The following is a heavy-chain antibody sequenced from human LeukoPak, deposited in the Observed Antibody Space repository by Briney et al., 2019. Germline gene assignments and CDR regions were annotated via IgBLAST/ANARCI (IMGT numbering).Heavy chain of an antibody. V-gene: IGHV4-34*01. CDR3: AAGSVAAPNYYYYMDV. CDR2: INHSGST. J-gene: IGHJ6*03. Sequence: SETLSLTCAVYGGSFSGYYWSWIRQPPGKGLEWIGEINHSGSTNYNPSLKSRVTISVDTSKNQFSLKLSSVTAADTAVYYCAAGSVAAPNYYYYMDVWGKGTTVTVSS. CDR1: GGSFSGYY.